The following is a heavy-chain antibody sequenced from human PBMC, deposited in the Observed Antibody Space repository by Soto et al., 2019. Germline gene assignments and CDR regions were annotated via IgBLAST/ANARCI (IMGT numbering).Heavy chain of an antibody. CDR1: GFTSSSYS. CDR2: ISSSSRTI. V-gene: IGHV3-48*02. Sequence: GGSLRLSCAASGFTSSSYSMNWVRQAPGKGLEWVSYISSSSRTIYYADSVKGRFTISRDNAKNSLYLQMNSLRDEDTAVYYCGGDSSGYYYPDVFDIWGQGTMVTVSS. D-gene: IGHD3-22*01. CDR3: GGDSSGYYYPDVFDI. J-gene: IGHJ3*02.